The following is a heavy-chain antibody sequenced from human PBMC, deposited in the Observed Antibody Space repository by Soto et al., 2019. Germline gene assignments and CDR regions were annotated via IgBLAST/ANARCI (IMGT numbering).Heavy chain of an antibody. CDR3: ARDHAPLGGSGSHGMDV. V-gene: IGHV3-33*01. J-gene: IGHJ6*02. D-gene: IGHD3-10*01. CDR2: IWYDGSNK. Sequence: PGGSLRLSCAASGFTFSSYGMHWVRQAPGKGLEWVAVIWYDGSNKYYADSVKGRFTISRDNSKNTLYLQMNSLRAEDTAVYYCARDHAPLGGSGSHGMDVWGQGTTVTVSS. CDR1: GFTFSSYG.